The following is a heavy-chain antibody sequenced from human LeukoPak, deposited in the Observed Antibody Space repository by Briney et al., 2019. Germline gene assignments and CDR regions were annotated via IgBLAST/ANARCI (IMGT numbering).Heavy chain of an antibody. V-gene: IGHV1-69*04. CDR1: GGTFSSYA. Sequence: SVKVSCKASGGTFSSYAISWVRQAPGQGLEWMGRIIPILGIANYAQKFQGRVTITADKSTSTAYMELSSLRSEDTAVYYCARTGGYSSSWYDYWGQGTLVTVSS. CDR3: ARTGGYSSSWYDY. D-gene: IGHD6-13*01. J-gene: IGHJ4*02. CDR2: IIPILGIA.